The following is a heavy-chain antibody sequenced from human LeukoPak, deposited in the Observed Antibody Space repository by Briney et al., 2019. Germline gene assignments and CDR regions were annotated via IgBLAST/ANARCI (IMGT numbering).Heavy chain of an antibody. V-gene: IGHV3-30*04. Sequence: GTSLRLSCAASGFNFRSYAFHWVRQAPGKGPEWMAFITYDGADTYYADSVKGRFTLSRDNSQNTLYLQMNSLRAADTAVCYCARPGGYAFDMWGQGTMVTVSS. CDR2: ITYDGADT. CDR3: ARPGGYAFDM. D-gene: IGHD3-16*01. CDR1: GFNFRSYA. J-gene: IGHJ3*02.